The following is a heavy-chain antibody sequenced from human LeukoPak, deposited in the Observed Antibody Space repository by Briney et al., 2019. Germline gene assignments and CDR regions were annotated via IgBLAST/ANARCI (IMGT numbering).Heavy chain of an antibody. CDR1: GFSFSSYS. CDR2: ISSSSDYI. J-gene: IGHJ4*02. V-gene: IGHV3-21*01. CDR3: ASSWGSAIDF. D-gene: IGHD3-16*01. Sequence: TGGSLRLSCAASGFSFSSYSMNWVRQAPGKGLEWVSSISSSSDYIHYADSVKGRFTISRDNAKNSLYLQMNSLRAEDTAVYYCASSWGSAIDFWGQGTLVTVSS.